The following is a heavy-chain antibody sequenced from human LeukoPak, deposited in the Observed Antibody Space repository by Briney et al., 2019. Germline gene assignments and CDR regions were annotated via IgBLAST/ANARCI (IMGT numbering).Heavy chain of an antibody. CDR1: GFTFSSYG. D-gene: IGHD3-9*01. CDR2: ISYDGSNK. J-gene: IGHJ6*03. CDR3: AKGYDILTGYSPNMDV. Sequence: GGSLRLSCAASGFTFSSYGMHWVRQAPGKGLEWVVVISYDGSNKYYADSVKGRFTISRDNSKNTLYLQMNSLRAEDTAVYYCAKGYDILTGYSPNMDVWGKGTTVTVSS. V-gene: IGHV3-30*18.